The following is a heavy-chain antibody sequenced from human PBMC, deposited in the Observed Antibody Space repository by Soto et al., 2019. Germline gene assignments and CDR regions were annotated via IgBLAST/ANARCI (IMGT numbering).Heavy chain of an antibody. J-gene: IGHJ5*02. V-gene: IGHV3-23*01. CDR3: AKGSPYYYDSSPLPYWFDP. CDR2: ISGSGGST. D-gene: IGHD3-22*01. Sequence: PGGSLRLSCAASGFTFSSYAMSWVRQAPGKGLEWVSAISGSGGSTYYADSVKGRFTISRDNSKNTLYLQMNSLRAEDTAVYYCAKGSPYYYDSSPLPYWFDPWGQGTLVTVSS. CDR1: GFTFSSYA.